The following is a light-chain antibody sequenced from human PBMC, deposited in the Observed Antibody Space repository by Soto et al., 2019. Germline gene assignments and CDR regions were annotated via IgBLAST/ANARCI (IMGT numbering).Light chain of an antibody. CDR2: GVS. CDR1: QSVSSSY. CDR3: QQYESSLPWT. V-gene: IGKV3-20*01. J-gene: IGKJ1*01. Sequence: EIVWTQSPGTLSLFPGERATLSCRASQSVSSSYLAWYQQKPGQAPRLLIYGVSSRATSIPDRFSGSGSGTDFPLTISRLEPEDFAVYYCQQYESSLPWTFGQWTKVEIK.